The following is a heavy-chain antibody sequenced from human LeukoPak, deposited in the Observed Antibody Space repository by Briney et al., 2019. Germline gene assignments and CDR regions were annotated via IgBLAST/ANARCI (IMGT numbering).Heavy chain of an antibody. CDR1: GFTFSSYT. J-gene: IGHJ4*02. CDR3: ASAGLVYSSGWYLETPFDY. D-gene: IGHD6-13*01. Sequence: GGSLRLSCAASGFTFSSYTMNWVRQAPGKGLEWVSSISSSSSYMYYADSVKGRFTISRDNAKNSLYLQMNSLRAEDTAVYYCASAGLVYSSGWYLETPFDYWGQGTLVTVSS. CDR2: ISSSSSYM. V-gene: IGHV3-21*01.